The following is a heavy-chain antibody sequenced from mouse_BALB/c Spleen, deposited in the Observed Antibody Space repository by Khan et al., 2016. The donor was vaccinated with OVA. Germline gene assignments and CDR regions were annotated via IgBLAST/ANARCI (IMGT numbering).Heavy chain of an antibody. D-gene: IGHD2-4*01. CDR3: ASFYDYEGYFDV. CDR1: GFSLTSYG. V-gene: IGHV2-4*02. CDR2: IWSYGST. J-gene: IGHJ1*01. Sequence: VQLQESGPGLVQPSQNLSITCTVSGFSLTSYGVHWVRQPPGKGLEWLGVIWSYGSTDYNAAFISRLSISKDNSKSQVFFKMNSLQADDTAIYYCASFYDYEGYFDVWGEGTTVTVSS.